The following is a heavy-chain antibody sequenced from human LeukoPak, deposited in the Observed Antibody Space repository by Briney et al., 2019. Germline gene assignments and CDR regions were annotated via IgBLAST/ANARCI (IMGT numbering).Heavy chain of an antibody. CDR3: ASTQRRWLQFDY. Sequence: GGSLRLSCAASGFTFSSDAMSWVRQAPGKGLEWVSAISGSGGSTYYADSVKGRFTISRDNAKNSLYLQMNSLRAEDTAVYYCASTQRRWLQFDYWGQGTLVTVSS. CDR2: ISGSGGST. V-gene: IGHV3-23*01. J-gene: IGHJ4*02. D-gene: IGHD5-24*01. CDR1: GFTFSSDA.